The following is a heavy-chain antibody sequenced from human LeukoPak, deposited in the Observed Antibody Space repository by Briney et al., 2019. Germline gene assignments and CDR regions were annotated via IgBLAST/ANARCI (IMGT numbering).Heavy chain of an antibody. V-gene: IGHV3-48*03. CDR2: ISSSGSTM. J-gene: IGHJ4*02. CDR1: GFTFNTFD. D-gene: IGHD3-22*01. CDR3: ATYYDSAGFDFDY. Sequence: SLRLSCAASGFTFNTFDMHGVRQAPGKGLEWVSYISSSGSTMYYADSVKGRFTISRDNAKNSLYLQMNSLRAEDTAVYYCATYYDSAGFDFDYWGQGTLVTVSS.